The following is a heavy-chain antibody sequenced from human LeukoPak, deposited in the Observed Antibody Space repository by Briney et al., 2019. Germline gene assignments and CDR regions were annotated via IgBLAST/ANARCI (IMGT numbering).Heavy chain of an antibody. CDR2: ISSSSSYI. CDR3: ASFIAAAGFDY. V-gene: IGHV3-21*01. J-gene: IGHJ4*02. D-gene: IGHD6-13*01. CDR1: GFTFGSYS. Sequence: PGGSLRLSCAASGFTFGSYSMNWVRHAPGKGLEWVSSISSSSSYIYYADSVKGRFTISRDNAKNSLYLQMNSLRAEDTAVYYCASFIAAAGFDYWGQGTLVTVSS.